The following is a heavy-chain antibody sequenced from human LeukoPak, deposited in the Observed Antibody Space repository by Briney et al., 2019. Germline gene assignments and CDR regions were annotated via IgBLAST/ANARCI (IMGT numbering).Heavy chain of an antibody. Sequence: GGSLRLSCAASVFTFSGSAMHWVRQASGKGLEWVGRIRSKANSYATAYAASVKGRFTISRDDSKNTAYLQMNSLKTEDTAVYYCTRGLPYYYDSSGYPLDAFDVWGQGTMVTVSS. CDR3: TRGLPYYYDSSGYPLDAFDV. CDR1: VFTFSGSA. V-gene: IGHV3-73*01. D-gene: IGHD3-22*01. J-gene: IGHJ3*01. CDR2: IRSKANSYAT.